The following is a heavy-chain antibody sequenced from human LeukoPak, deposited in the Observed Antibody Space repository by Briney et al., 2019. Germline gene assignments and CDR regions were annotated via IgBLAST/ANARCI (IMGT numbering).Heavy chain of an antibody. V-gene: IGHV3-23*01. Sequence: GGPLRSSCAASGTTFSSSAMSGVRQAPGRGLEWFSAISGGGGSTYYADSVKCRFTISRDKSMTTLYLKMNSLRGEDTAVYYCAKDPTMIVVVIPDYWGQGTLVTVSS. D-gene: IGHD3-22*01. CDR2: ISGGGGST. J-gene: IGHJ4*02. CDR1: GTTFSSSA. CDR3: AKDPTMIVVVIPDY.